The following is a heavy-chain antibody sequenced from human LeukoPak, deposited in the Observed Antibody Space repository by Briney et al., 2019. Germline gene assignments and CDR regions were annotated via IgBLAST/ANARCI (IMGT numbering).Heavy chain of an antibody. Sequence: GGSLRLSCAASGFTFSSYGMHWVRQAPGKGLEWVAVIWYDGSNKYYADSVKGRFTISRDNSKNTLYLQMNSLRAEDTAVYYGAVGHCSGGSCYHELDYWGQGTLVTVSS. J-gene: IGHJ4*02. CDR1: GFTFSSYG. D-gene: IGHD2-15*01. V-gene: IGHV3-33*01. CDR2: IWYDGSNK. CDR3: AVGHCSGGSCYHELDY.